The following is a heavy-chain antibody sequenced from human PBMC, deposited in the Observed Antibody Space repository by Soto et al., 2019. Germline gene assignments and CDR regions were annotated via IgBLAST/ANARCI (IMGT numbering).Heavy chain of an antibody. Sequence: QVQLQESGPGLVKPSQTLSLTCTVSGGSISSGDYYWSWIRQPPGKGLEWIGYIYYSGSTYYNPSLKSRVTISVDTSKNQFSLKLSSVTAADTAVYYCATRNAGVEWELLSPNFDYWGQGTLVTVSS. J-gene: IGHJ4*02. CDR1: GGSISSGDYY. V-gene: IGHV4-30-4*01. CDR2: IYYSGST. D-gene: IGHD1-26*01. CDR3: ATRNAGVEWELLSPNFDY.